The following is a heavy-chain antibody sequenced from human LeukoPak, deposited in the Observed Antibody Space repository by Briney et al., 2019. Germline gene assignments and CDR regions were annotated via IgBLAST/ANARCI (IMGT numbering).Heavy chain of an antibody. Sequence: PGGSLRLSCAASGFTFSSYAMHWVRQAPGKGLEWVAVISYDGSNKYYADSVKGRFTISRDNSKNTLYLQMNSLRAEDTAVYYCARARGGYYYYMDVWGKGTTVTVSS. D-gene: IGHD3-16*01. CDR1: GFTFSSYA. V-gene: IGHV3-30*04. CDR2: ISYDGSNK. J-gene: IGHJ6*03. CDR3: ARARGGYYYYMDV.